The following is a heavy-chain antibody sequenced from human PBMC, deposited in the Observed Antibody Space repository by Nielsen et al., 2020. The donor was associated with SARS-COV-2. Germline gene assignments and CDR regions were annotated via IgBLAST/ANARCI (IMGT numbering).Heavy chain of an antibody. CDR3: ALGCTNGVCYPSYYYYGMDV. V-gene: IGHV3-23*01. Sequence: GESLKISCAASGFTFSTYAMSWVRQAPGKGLEWVSAISVSDGTTYYADSVKGRFTMSRGNSKNTLYLQMNSLRAEDTAVYYCALGCTNGVCYPSYYYYGMDVWGQGTTVTVSS. J-gene: IGHJ6*02. CDR1: GFTFSTYA. CDR2: ISVSDGTT. D-gene: IGHD2-8*01.